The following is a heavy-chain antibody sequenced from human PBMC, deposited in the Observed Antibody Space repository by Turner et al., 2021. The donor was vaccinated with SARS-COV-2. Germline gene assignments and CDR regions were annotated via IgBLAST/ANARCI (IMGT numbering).Heavy chain of an antibody. CDR3: ARSSYDFWSGYYIGGMDV. D-gene: IGHD3-3*01. J-gene: IGHJ6*02. Sequence: QVQLQESGPGLVKPSETLSLTCTVSGGSISSYYCSWIRQPPGKGLEWIGYFSYSGSTNYNPSLKSRVTISVDTSKNHFSLKLSPVTAADTAVYYCARSSYDFWSGYYIGGMDVWGQGTTVTVSS. CDR1: GGSISSYY. V-gene: IGHV4-59*01. CDR2: FSYSGST.